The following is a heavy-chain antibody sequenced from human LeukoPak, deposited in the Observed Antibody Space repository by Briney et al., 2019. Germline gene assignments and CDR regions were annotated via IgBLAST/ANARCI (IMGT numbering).Heavy chain of an antibody. D-gene: IGHD6-13*01. CDR3: ARAPSSSWYGAYYFDY. CDR2: ISSSSSTI. J-gene: IGHJ4*02. Sequence: PGGSLRLSCAASGFTFSSYSMNWVRQAPGKGLEWVSYISSSSSTIYYADSVKGRFTIPRDNAKNSLYLQMNSLRAEDTAVYYCARAPSSSWYGAYYFDYWGQGTLVTVSS. CDR1: GFTFSSYS. V-gene: IGHV3-48*01.